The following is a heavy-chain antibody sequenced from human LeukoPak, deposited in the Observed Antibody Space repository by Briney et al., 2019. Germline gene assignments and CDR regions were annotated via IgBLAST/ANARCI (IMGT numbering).Heavy chain of an antibody. D-gene: IGHD6-19*01. CDR1: GYTFTGYY. V-gene: IGHV1-2*02. Sequence: GASVKVSCKASGYTFTGYYMHWVRQAPGQGLEWMGWINPNSGGTNYAQKFQGRVTMTRDTSISTAYMELSRLRSDDTAVYYCARVDQEEASGWYRGGYYFDYWGQGTLVTVSS. CDR2: INPNSGGT. CDR3: ARVDQEEASGWYRGGYYFDY. J-gene: IGHJ4*02.